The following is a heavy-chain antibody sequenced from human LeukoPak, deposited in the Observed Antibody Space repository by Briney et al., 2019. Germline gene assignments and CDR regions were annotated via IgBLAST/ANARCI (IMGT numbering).Heavy chain of an antibody. J-gene: IGHJ2*01. CDR1: GFTVSTNY. CDR3: ARVLLDTNGDQYWYYDL. CDR2: IYKAGNT. D-gene: IGHD2-8*01. Sequence: PGGSLRLSCAASGFTVSTNYMNWVRQAPGRGPEWVSVIYKAGNTFYSDSVTGRFTMSRDNSKNTLYLQMNSLRAEDTAVYYCARVLLDTNGDQYWYYDLWGRGTLVTVSS. V-gene: IGHV3-53*01.